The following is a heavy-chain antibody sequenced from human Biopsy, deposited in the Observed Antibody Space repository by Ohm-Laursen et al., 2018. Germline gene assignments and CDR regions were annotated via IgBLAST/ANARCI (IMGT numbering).Heavy chain of an antibody. D-gene: IGHD2-2*01. J-gene: IGHJ4*02. CDR1: GGSISGYH. CDR3: ARMPHFDY. CDR2: ISYTGGI. Sequence: SDTLSLTCTVSGGSISGYHWSWIRQSPGKGLEWLAYISYTGGINSNPSLNRRATISLDTSKNQFSLRLIYVTAADTAVYYCARMPHFDYWGQGILVTVSS. V-gene: IGHV4-59*07.